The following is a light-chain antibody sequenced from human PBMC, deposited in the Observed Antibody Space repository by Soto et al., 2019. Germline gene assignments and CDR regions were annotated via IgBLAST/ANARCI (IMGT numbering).Light chain of an antibody. J-gene: IGKJ4*01. CDR2: AAS. Sequence: AIRMTQSPSSLSASTGDRVAITCRASQGISSYLAWYQQKPGKAPKLLIYAASTLQSGVPSRFSGSGSGTDFTLTISSLQPEDFATYYCQQLNSYLTFGGGTKVDIK. CDR3: QQLNSYLT. V-gene: IGKV1-8*01. CDR1: QGISSY.